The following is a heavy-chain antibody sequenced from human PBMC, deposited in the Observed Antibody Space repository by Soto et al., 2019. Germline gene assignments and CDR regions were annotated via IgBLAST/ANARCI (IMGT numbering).Heavy chain of an antibody. J-gene: IGHJ4*02. V-gene: IGHV3-74*01. CDR1: GFTFSSYW. D-gene: IGHD6-19*01. CDR2: INSDGSST. Sequence: PGGSLRLSCAASGFTFSSYWMHWVRQAPGKGLVWVSRINSDGSSTSYADSVKGRFTISRDNAKNTLYLQMNSLRAVDTAVYYCARIGMKWLACDDYWGQGTLVTVSS. CDR3: ARIGMKWLACDDY.